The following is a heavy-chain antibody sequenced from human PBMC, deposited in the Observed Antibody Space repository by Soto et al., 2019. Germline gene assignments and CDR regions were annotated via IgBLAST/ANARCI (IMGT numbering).Heavy chain of an antibody. CDR3: ARDGADVVVAVTFDY. CDR2: IKQDGSEK. D-gene: IGHD2-15*01. CDR1: GFTFSSYW. Sequence: GESLKISCAASGFTFSSYWMSWVRQAPGKGLEWVANIKQDGSEKYYVDSVKGRFTISRDNAKNSLYLQMNSLRAEDTAVYYCARDGADVVVAVTFDYWGQGTLVTVSS. V-gene: IGHV3-7*03. J-gene: IGHJ4*02.